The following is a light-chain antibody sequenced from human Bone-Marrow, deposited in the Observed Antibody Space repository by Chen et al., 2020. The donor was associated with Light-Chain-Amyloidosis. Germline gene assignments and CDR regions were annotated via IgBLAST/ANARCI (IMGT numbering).Light chain of an antibody. CDR2: EDD. J-gene: IGLJ3*02. CDR3: QSYQGSSQGV. V-gene: IGLV6-57*01. Sequence: NFMLTQPHSVSESPGKTVSISCTGSSGSIATNYVQWYRQRPGSSPTTVIYEDDQSPSGVPDRFSGSIYRSSNSASLTISGLKTEDEADYYCQSYQGSSQGVFGGGTKLTVL. CDR1: SGSIATNY.